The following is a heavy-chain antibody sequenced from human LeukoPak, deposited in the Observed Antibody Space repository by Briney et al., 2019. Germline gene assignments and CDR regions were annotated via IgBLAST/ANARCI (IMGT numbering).Heavy chain of an antibody. J-gene: IGHJ6*03. V-gene: IGHV4-34*01. CDR3: ASVRRFWSGYYKLGDYYYMDV. CDR1: GGSFSGYY. CDR2: INHSGST. Sequence: ASETLSLTCAVYGGSFSGYYWSWIRRPPGKGLEWIGEINHSGSTNYNPSLKSRVTISVDTSKNQFSLKLSSVTAADAAVYYCASVRRFWSGYYKLGDYYYMDVWGKGTTVTVSS. D-gene: IGHD3-3*01.